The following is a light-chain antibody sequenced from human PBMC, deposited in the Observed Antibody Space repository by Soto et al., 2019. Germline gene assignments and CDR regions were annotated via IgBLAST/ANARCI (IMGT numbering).Light chain of an antibody. Sequence: EIVMTQSPATLSVSPGERATLSCRASQSVTSNLAWYQQKPGQAPRLLIYGASTRATGIPARFSGSGSGTEFTLTISSLQSEDFAVYYCQQYNTWPQTFGQGTQVDIK. CDR2: GAS. J-gene: IGKJ1*01. CDR3: QQYNTWPQT. V-gene: IGKV3-15*01. CDR1: QSVTSN.